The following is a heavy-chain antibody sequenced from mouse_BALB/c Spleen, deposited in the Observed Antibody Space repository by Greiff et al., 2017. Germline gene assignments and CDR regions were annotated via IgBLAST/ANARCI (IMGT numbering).Heavy chain of an antibody. V-gene: IGHV5-4*02. Sequence: EVKVVESGGGLVKPGGSLKLSCAASGFTFSDYYMYWVRQTPEKRLEWVATISDGGSYTYYPDSVKGRFTISRDNAKNNLYLQMSSLKSEDTAMYYCARDQLRLPGFAYWGQGTLVTVSA. CDR1: GFTFSDYY. D-gene: IGHD1-2*01. CDR3: ARDQLRLPGFAY. J-gene: IGHJ3*01. CDR2: ISDGGSYT.